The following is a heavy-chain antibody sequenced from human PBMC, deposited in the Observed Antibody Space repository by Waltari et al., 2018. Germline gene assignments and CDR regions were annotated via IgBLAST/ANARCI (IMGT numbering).Heavy chain of an antibody. CDR1: STDG. CDR3: VRGRGSSDY. J-gene: IGHJ4*02. CDR2: TGSDGSNI. Sequence: STDGMLGFRQGTVKGLDWVAVTGSDGSNIHYADFAKARFTSSRDNTSNTLYLQMTCPGGEDTAMYYCVRGRGSSDYWGQGTLVIVSS. D-gene: IGHD2-2*01. V-gene: IGHV3-33*01.